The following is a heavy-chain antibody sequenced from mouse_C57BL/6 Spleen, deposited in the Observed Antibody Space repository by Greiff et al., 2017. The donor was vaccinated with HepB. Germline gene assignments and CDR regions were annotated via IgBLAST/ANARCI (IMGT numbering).Heavy chain of an antibody. CDR2: ISSGGSYT. CDR1: GFTFSSYG. Sequence: EVKLVESGGDLVKPGGSLKLSCAASGFTFSSYGLSWVRQTPDKRLEWVATISSGGSYTYYPDSVKGRFTISGDNAKNTLYLQMSSLKSEDTAMYYCARQGPGFDYWGQGTTLTVSS. D-gene: IGHD3-3*01. J-gene: IGHJ2*01. CDR3: ARQGPGFDY. V-gene: IGHV5-6*01.